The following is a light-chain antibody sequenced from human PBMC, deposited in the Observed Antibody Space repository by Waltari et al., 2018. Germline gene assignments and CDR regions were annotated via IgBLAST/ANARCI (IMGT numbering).Light chain of an antibody. CDR2: GAS. CDR3: QQYGSSPRT. CDR1: QSVSSSY. Sequence: EIVLTQSPGTLSLSPGERATLSCSASQSVSSSYLAWYQQKPGQARRLLIYGASSRATGIPDRFSGSGSGTDFTLTISRLEPEDFAVYYCQQYGSSPRTFGPGTKVDIK. V-gene: IGKV3-20*01. J-gene: IGKJ3*01.